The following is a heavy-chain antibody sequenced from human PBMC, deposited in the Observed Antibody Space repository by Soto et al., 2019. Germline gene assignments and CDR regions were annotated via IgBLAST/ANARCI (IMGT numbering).Heavy chain of an antibody. Sequence: PSETLSLTCTVSGDSISTDYWSWIRQSPGKGLEWIGFIYYGGSTNYNPSLKSRVTISVDTPKNQFSLKLSSVTAADTAVYYCARDSAVYYGMDVWGQGTTVTVSS. CDR2: IYYGGST. V-gene: IGHV4-4*08. CDR3: ARDSAVYYGMDV. CDR1: GDSISTDY. J-gene: IGHJ6*02.